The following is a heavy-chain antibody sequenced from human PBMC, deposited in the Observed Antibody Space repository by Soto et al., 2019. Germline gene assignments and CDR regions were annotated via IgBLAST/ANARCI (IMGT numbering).Heavy chain of an antibody. Sequence: PSETLSLTCSVSGAPISGFYWSWIRQSPGKGLEWIGRIYYSGSTNYNPSLKSRVSISLNTSKNQFSLSLSSVTAADTAVYYCARRRDGYTGVWFDPWGQGTLVTVSS. CDR1: GAPISGFY. J-gene: IGHJ5*02. CDR2: IYYSGST. V-gene: IGHV4-59*01. D-gene: IGHD5-12*01. CDR3: ARRRDGYTGVWFDP.